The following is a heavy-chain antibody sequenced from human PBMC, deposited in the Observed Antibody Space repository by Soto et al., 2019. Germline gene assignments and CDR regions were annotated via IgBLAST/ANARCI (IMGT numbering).Heavy chain of an antibody. V-gene: IGHV4-59*12. J-gene: IGHJ4*02. CDR1: GGSISSYY. D-gene: IGHD6-13*01. Sequence: SETLSLTCTVSGGSISSYYWSWIRQPPGKGLEWIGEIYYSGSTNYNPSLKSRVTISVDKSKNQFSLKLSSVTAADTAVYYCARCIAALGPIDYWGQGTLVTVS. CDR3: ARCIAALGPIDY. CDR2: IYYSGST.